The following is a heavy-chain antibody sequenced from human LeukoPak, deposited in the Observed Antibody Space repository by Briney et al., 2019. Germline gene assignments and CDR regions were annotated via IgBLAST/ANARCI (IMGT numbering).Heavy chain of an antibody. V-gene: IGHV4-38-2*02. CDR3: ARAPASYGAFDI. D-gene: IGHD2-2*01. J-gene: IGHJ3*02. Sequence: ASETLSLTCTVSGYSISSGFYWGWIRQPPGKGLEWIGSIYHSGSTYYNPSLKSRVTISVDTSKNQFSLKLSSVTAADTAVYYCARAPASYGAFDIWGQGTMVTVSS. CDR1: GYSISSGFY. CDR2: IYHSGST.